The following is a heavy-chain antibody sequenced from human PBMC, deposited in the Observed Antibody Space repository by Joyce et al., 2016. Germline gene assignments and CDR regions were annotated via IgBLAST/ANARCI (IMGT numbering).Heavy chain of an antibody. CDR3: AKILTATYSSGWFLDY. CDR2: ISYDGIYK. Sequence: QVQLVESGGGVVQPGRSLRLSCAASGLTLSNYGVQWVRQAPGKGLECVAVISYDGIYKSYADSVKGRFTISRYNSKNTVFLEMNSLRAEDTAVYYCAKILTATYSSGWFLDYWGQGTLVTVSS. D-gene: IGHD6-25*01. CDR1: GLTLSNYG. J-gene: IGHJ4*02. V-gene: IGHV3-30*18.